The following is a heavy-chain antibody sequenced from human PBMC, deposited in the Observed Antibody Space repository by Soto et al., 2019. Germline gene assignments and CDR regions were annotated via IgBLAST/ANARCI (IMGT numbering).Heavy chain of an antibody. CDR2: IYPGDHET. Sequence: GESLKISCRCSGYTFSNFWIAWVRHLPGKGLEWMGIIYPGDHETRYSPSFHGKVTISADKSINTAYLQWSSLEASDSAFYYCARGPRSSPYFDYWGQGALVTVSS. D-gene: IGHD6-13*01. CDR3: ARGPRSSPYFDY. V-gene: IGHV5-51*01. CDR1: GYTFSNFW. J-gene: IGHJ4*02.